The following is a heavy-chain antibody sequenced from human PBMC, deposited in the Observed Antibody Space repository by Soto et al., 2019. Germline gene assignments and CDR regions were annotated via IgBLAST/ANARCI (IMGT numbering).Heavy chain of an antibody. J-gene: IGHJ4*02. V-gene: IGHV3-30-3*01. D-gene: IGHD1-26*01. Sequence: QVQLVESGGGVVQPGRSLRLSCAASGFTFSSYAMHCVRQAPGKGLEWVAVISYDGINKYYADSVKGRFTISRDNSKNTLYLQMNSLRAEDTSVYYCASAWEQYSTFDYWGERTLVSVCS. CDR2: ISYDGINK. CDR3: ASAWEQYSTFDY. CDR1: GFTFSSYA.